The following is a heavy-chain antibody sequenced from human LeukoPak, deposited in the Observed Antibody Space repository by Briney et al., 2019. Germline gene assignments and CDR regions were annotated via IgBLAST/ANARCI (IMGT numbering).Heavy chain of an antibody. Sequence: SETLSLTCTVSGGSISNYFWSRIRQPPGKGLEWIGYIYYSGSTNYNPSLKSRVTISVDTSKNQFSLKLSSVTAADTAVYYCARGAVPAAIQGDAFDIWGQGTMVTVSS. CDR2: IYYSGST. CDR3: ARGAVPAAIQGDAFDI. V-gene: IGHV4-59*01. D-gene: IGHD2-2*02. J-gene: IGHJ3*02. CDR1: GGSISNYF.